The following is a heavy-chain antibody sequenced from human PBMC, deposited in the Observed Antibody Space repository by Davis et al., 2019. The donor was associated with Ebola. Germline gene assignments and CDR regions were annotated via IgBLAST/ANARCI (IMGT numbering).Heavy chain of an antibody. CDR3: ARDPTEWLLLYGYFDL. Sequence: GGSLRLSCAASGFTFSGYAMSWVRQAPGKGLEWVSYISSSGSTIYYADSVKGRFTISRDNAKNSLYLQMNSLRAEDTAVYYCARDPTEWLLLYGYFDLWGRGTLVTVSS. CDR1: GFTFSGYA. CDR2: ISSSGSTI. D-gene: IGHD3-22*01. J-gene: IGHJ2*01. V-gene: IGHV3-11*01.